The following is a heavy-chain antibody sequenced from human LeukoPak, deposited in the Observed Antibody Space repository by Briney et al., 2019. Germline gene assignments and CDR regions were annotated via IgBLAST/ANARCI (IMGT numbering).Heavy chain of an antibody. CDR1: GFTFSSYG. CDR2: ISYDGSNK. CDR3: AKLASSGDSSDY. D-gene: IGHD6-6*01. Sequence: GGSLRLSCAASGFTFSSYGMHWVRQAPGKGLEWVAVISYDGSNKYYADSVKGRFTISRDNSKNTLYLQMNSLRAEDAAVYYCAKLASSGDSSDYWGQGTLVTVSS. V-gene: IGHV3-30*18. J-gene: IGHJ4*02.